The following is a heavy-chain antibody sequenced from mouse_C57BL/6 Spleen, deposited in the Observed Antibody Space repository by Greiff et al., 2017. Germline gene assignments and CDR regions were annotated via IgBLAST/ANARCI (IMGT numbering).Heavy chain of an antibody. V-gene: IGHV1-50*01. CDR1: GYTFTSYW. D-gene: IGHD1-1*01. CDR3: ARTQNYYGSSD. Sequence: VKLMESGAELVKPGASVKLSCKASGYTFTSYWMQWVKQRPGQGLEWIGEIDPSDSYTNYNQKFKGKATLTVDTSSSAAYMQLSSLTSEDAAVYYCARTQNYYGSSDWGQGTTLTVSS. CDR2: IDPSDSYT. J-gene: IGHJ2*01.